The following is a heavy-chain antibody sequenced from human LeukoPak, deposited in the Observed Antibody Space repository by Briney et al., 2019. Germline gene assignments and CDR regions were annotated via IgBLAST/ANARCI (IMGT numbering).Heavy chain of an antibody. CDR3: ARERGTIMNVGGPTRFDP. CDR1: GGSISSSSYY. CDR2: IYYSGRT. D-gene: IGHD3-16*01. Sequence: SETLSLTCTVSGGSISSSSYYWGWIRQPPGKGLEWIGSIYYSGRTYYNPSLKSRVTMSVDTPKNQFSLKLTSVTAADTAVYYCARERGTIMNVGGPTRFDPWGQGTLVIVSS. V-gene: IGHV4-39*07. J-gene: IGHJ5*02.